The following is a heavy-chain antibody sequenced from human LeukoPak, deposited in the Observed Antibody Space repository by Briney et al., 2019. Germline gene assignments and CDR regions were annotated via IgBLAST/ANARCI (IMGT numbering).Heavy chain of an antibody. CDR2: IKMNDDT. CDR1: GFSRKTSGVG. V-gene: IGHV2-5*01. CDR3: AHAPYYLDRSSAKDAFHI. D-gene: IGHD3-10*01. J-gene: IGHJ3*02. Sequence: SALTLASPTHALTLTGSFSGFSRKTSGVGVGWIRQPPGKALEWLALIKMNDDTRYSSSLKSRLSITKDTYTNQVVLRMTNLDPADTATYFCAHAPYYLDRSSAKDAFHIWGQGTMVTVSS.